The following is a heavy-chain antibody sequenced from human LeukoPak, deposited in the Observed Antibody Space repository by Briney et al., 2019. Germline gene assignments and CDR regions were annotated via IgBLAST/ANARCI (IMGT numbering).Heavy chain of an antibody. CDR3: ARGGTTWFDP. V-gene: IGHV4-61*01. Sequence: SETLSLTCTVSGGSVSSGSYYWSWVRQPPGKGLELIASIYNNENTNYNPSFKSRVTISIDTSKNQFSLRLRSVTAADTAVYYCARGGTTWFDPWGQGTLVTVSS. CDR2: IYNNENT. D-gene: IGHD1-14*01. CDR1: GGSVSSGSYY. J-gene: IGHJ5*02.